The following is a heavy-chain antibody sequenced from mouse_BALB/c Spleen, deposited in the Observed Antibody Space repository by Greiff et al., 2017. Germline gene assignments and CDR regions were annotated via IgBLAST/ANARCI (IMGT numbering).Heavy chain of an antibody. D-gene: IGHD1-1*01. J-gene: IGHJ4*01. Sequence: EVQVVESGGGLVQPGGSRKLSCAASGFTFSSFGMHWVRQAPEKGLEWVAYISSGSSTIYYADTVKGRFTISRDNPKNTLFLQMTSLRSEDTAMYYCARTVLRYAMDYWGQGTSVTVSS. CDR1: GFTFSSFG. CDR3: ARTVLRYAMDY. CDR2: ISSGSSTI. V-gene: IGHV5-17*02.